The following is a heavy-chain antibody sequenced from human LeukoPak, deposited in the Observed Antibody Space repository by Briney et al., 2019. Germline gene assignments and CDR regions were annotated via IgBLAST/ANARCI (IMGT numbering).Heavy chain of an antibody. J-gene: IGHJ5*02. CDR2: ISYDGSNK. D-gene: IGHD4-11*01. CDR1: GFTFSNYG. V-gene: IGHV3-30*19. CDR3: ARDDTVTTHNWFDP. Sequence: GGSLRLSCAASGFTFSNYGVHWVRQAPGKGLEWVAVISYDGSNKYYADSVKGRFTISRDNSKNTLYLQMNSLRAEDTAVYYCARDDTVTTHNWFDPWGQGTLVTVSS.